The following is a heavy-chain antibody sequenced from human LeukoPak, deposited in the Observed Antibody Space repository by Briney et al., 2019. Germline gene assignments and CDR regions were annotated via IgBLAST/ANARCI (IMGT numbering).Heavy chain of an antibody. Sequence: SETLSLTCTVSGGSVSSGSYYWSWIRQPPGKGLEWIGYIYYSGSTNYNPSLKSRVTISVDTSKNQFSLKLSSVTAADTAVYYCARVLGYYFDYRGQGTLVTVSS. CDR3: ARVLGYYFDY. D-gene: IGHD3-16*01. CDR1: GGSVSSGSYY. CDR2: IYYSGST. V-gene: IGHV4-61*01. J-gene: IGHJ4*02.